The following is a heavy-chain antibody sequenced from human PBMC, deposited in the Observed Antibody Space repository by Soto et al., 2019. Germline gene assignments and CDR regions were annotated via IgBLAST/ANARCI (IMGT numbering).Heavy chain of an antibody. Sequence: GGSLRLSCVGSGFTFSDYAMHWVRQAPGKGLEWVAVVSYDGTKRYYADSVKGRFTIPRDNSKTTLYLQMNSLSVEDTSVYYCAKGMGGFANEFSAMDVWGHGTTVTVSS. V-gene: IGHV3-30*18. J-gene: IGHJ6*02. CDR2: VSYDGTKR. CDR1: GFTFSDYA. CDR3: AKGMGGFANEFSAMDV. D-gene: IGHD5-12*01.